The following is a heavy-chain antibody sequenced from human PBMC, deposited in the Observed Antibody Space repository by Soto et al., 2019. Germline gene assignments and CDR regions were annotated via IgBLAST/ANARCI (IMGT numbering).Heavy chain of an antibody. V-gene: IGHV1-18*04. Sequence: ASVKVSCKASGYTFTSFPISWVRQAPGQGLEWMGSITSHSGGTEYAQKFQGRVTMTRDTSTSTAYMELRRLRFDDTAVYYCARERIAALKNILGYFDNWGQGSLVTVSS. CDR2: ITSHSGGT. D-gene: IGHD2-21*01. CDR3: ARERIAALKNILGYFDN. J-gene: IGHJ4*02. CDR1: GYTFTSFP.